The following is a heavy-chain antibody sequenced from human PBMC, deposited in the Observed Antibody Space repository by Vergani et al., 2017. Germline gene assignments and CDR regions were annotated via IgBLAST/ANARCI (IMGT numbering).Heavy chain of an antibody. CDR3: ARARCIETCYMSNWLDS. Sequence: VQLVESGGGLVKPGGSLRLSCSASGFSFNSYWMHWVRQVPGKGLFWVSRIKSDGSITAYADSVKGRFTISRDNAQNTLYLQMNSLRVEDTGVYYCARARCIETCYMSNWLDSWGQGTLVTVSS. CDR1: GFSFNSYW. CDR2: IKSDGSIT. J-gene: IGHJ5*01. V-gene: IGHV3-74*03. D-gene: IGHD3-9*01.